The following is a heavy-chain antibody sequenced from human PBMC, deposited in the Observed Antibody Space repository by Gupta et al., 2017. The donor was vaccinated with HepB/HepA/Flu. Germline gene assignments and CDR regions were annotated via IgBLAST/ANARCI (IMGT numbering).Heavy chain of an antibody. Sequence: EVQLLEPAGGLIKLGCSVRLSCAASGFTVSSYYMTWVRQATGKGLEWVIVIYSGGSKYLADYVKGRLTLSRDNYKNTVYLKMTGLRDEDMAVYYCARFAYDSCIPFDIWGRGTLVTVSS. CDR1: GFTVSSYY. D-gene: IGHD3-3*01. V-gene: IGHV3-53*01. CDR2: IYSGGSK. CDR3: ARFAYDSCIPFDI. J-gene: IGHJ2*01.